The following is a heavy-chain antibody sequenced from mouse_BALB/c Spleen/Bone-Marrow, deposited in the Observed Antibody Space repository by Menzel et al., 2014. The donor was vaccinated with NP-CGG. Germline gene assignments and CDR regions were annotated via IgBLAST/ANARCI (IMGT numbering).Heavy chain of an antibody. CDR3: ARFPMDY. Sequence: EVMLVESGGGLVQPGGSLRLSCTTSGFTFTDYYMSWVRQPPGKALEWLAFIRNKAYGYTTEYSASVRGRFTISRDNSQSFLYLQMNPLRAEDSATYYCARFPMDYGGQGTSVTASS. V-gene: IGHV7-3*02. CDR2: IRNKAYGYTT. CDR1: GFTFTDYY. J-gene: IGHJ4*01.